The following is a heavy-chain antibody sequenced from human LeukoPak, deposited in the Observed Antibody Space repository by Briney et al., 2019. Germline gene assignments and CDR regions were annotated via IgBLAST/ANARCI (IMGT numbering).Heavy chain of an antibody. CDR2: MNPNSGNT. D-gene: IGHD2-15*01. J-gene: IGHJ4*02. CDR1: GYTFTSYD. Sequence: AASVKVSCKASGYTFTSYDINWVRQATGQGLEWMGLMNPNSGNTGYAQKFQGRVTITRNTSISTAYMELSSLRSEDTAVYYCARGLGYFSGGSCYSDYWGQGTLVTVSS. CDR3: ARGLGYFSGGSCYSDY. V-gene: IGHV1-8*01.